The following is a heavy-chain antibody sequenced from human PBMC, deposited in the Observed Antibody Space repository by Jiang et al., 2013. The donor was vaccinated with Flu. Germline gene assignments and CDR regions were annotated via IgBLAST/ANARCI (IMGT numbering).Heavy chain of an antibody. Sequence: GAEVKKPGASVKVSCKASGYTFTSYYMHWVRQAPGQGLEWMGIINPSGGSTSYAQKFQGRVTMTRDTSTSTVYMELSSLRSEDTAVYYCARDLSGSYNYYYGMDVWGQGTTVTVSS. J-gene: IGHJ6*02. V-gene: IGHV1-46*03. CDR1: GYTFTSYY. CDR2: INPSGGST. D-gene: IGHD1-26*01. CDR3: ARDLSGSYNYYYGMDV.